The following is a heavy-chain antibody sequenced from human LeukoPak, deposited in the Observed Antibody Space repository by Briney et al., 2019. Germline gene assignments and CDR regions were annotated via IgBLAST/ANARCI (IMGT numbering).Heavy chain of an antibody. CDR3: ARARGYSYGDFDY. J-gene: IGHJ4*02. CDR2: LSKSGNT. Sequence: SETLSLTCTVSGGSISSYYWSWIRLPPGKGLEWIGYLSKSGNTNYSPSLKSRVTISVDTSKNQFSLKLSSVTAADTAVYYCARARGYSYGDFDYWGQGTLVTVSS. D-gene: IGHD5-18*01. CDR1: GGSISSYY. V-gene: IGHV4-59*12.